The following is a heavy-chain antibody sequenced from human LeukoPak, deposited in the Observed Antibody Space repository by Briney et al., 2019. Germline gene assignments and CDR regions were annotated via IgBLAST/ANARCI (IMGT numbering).Heavy chain of an antibody. CDR1: GFTFSSYA. Sequence: PGGSLRLSCAASGFTFSSYAMHWVRQAPGKGLEWVAVISYDGSNKYYADSMKGRFTISRDNSKNTLYLQMNSLRAEDTAVYYCAREFDYWGQGTLVTVSS. J-gene: IGHJ4*02. CDR3: AREFDY. V-gene: IGHV3-30-3*01. CDR2: ISYDGSNK.